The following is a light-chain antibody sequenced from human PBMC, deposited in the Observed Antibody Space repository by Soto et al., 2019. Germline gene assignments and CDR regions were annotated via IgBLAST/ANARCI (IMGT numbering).Light chain of an antibody. J-gene: IGKJ3*01. CDR2: DAS. Sequence: DIQMTQSPSTLSASVGDRVTITCRASQSISSGLAWYQQKPGKAPKLLIYDASSLESGGPSRFSGSGSGTHFTLPISSLQPDDFATHYCQQYNSYPFTFGPRTKVDIK. V-gene: IGKV1-5*01. CDR3: QQYNSYPFT. CDR1: QSISSG.